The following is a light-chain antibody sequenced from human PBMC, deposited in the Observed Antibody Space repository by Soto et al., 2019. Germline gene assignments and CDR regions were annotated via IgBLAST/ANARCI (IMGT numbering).Light chain of an antibody. CDR2: AAS. V-gene: IGKV1-9*01. CDR1: QGISSY. J-gene: IGKJ5*01. CDR3: QQLNSYPSIT. Sequence: IQLTQSPSSLSASVGDRVTITCRASQGISSYLAWYLQKPGKAPKLLIYAASTLQSGVPSRFSGSGSRTDFTLTISSLQPEDFATYYCQQLNSYPSITFGQGTRLEIK.